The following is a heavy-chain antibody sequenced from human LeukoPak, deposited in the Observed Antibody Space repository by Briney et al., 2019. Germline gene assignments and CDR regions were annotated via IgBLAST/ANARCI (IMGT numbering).Heavy chain of an antibody. Sequence: SETLSLTCTVSGGSISSYYWSWIRQPPGKGLEWIGYIYYSGSTNYNPSLKSRVTISVDTSKNQFSLKLSSVTAADTAVYYCARGDDYVWGSYRYTSGDWLAYWGQGTLVTVSS. V-gene: IGHV4-59*12. CDR3: ARGDDYVWGSYRYTSGDWLAY. CDR2: IYYSGST. CDR1: GGSISSYY. D-gene: IGHD3-16*02. J-gene: IGHJ4*02.